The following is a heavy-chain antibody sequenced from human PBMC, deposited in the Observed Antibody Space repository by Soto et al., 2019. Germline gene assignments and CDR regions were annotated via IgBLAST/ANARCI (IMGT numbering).Heavy chain of an antibody. CDR1: GSDFTRTW. J-gene: IGHJ4*02. CDR2: IYPGDSET. Sequence: PWESLKISCKGSGSDFTRTWIGWVRQLPGKGLDWMGIIYPGDSETRYSRSFQGQVTISADKSISTAYLRWSSLKTSDTAMYYCSRLVGGYDSYFDHWGQGTLVTVSS. CDR3: SRLVGGYDSYFDH. D-gene: IGHD5-12*01. V-gene: IGHV5-51*01.